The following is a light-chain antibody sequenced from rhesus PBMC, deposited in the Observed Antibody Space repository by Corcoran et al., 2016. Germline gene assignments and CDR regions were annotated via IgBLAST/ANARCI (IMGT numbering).Light chain of an antibody. CDR3: YQHSSGYS. V-gene: IGKV3-10*01. CDR2: GAS. CDR1: QSVSSY. Sequence: QVILTQSPATLSLSPGERATLSCRASQSVSSYLAWYQQKPGQAPRHLIYGASSRATGIPDRFSGSVSGTDFTLTISSLEPEDVGVYHCYQHSSGYSFGQGTKVEIK. J-gene: IGKJ2*01.